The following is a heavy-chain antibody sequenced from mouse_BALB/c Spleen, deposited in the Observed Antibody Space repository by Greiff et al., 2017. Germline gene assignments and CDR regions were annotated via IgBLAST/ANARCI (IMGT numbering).Heavy chain of an antibody. V-gene: IGHV5-17*02. CDR2: ISSGSSTI. Sequence: DVKLVESGGGLVQPGGSRKLSCAASGFTFSSFGMHWVRQAPEKGLEWVAYISSGSSTIYYADTVKGRFTISRDNPKNTLFLQMTSLRSEDTAMYYCAREGYRYDEGGYAMDYWGQGTSVTVSS. J-gene: IGHJ4*01. CDR3: AREGYRYDEGGYAMDY. D-gene: IGHD2-14*01. CDR1: GFTFSSFG.